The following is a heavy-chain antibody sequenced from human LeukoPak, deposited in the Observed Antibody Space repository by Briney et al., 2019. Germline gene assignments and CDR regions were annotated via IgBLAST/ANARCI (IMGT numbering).Heavy chain of an antibody. CDR2: ISETGGTI. Sequence: GGSLRLSCAPSGFTFSNYAMSWVRQAPGKGLEWVSAISETGGTIHYADSVRGRLIISRDNSKNTLYLQMNSLRAEDTAVYYCARSPGLIVGVTLHYWGQGTLVIVSS. D-gene: IGHD1-26*01. CDR1: GFTFSNYA. CDR3: ARSPGLIVGVTLHY. V-gene: IGHV3-23*01. J-gene: IGHJ4*02.